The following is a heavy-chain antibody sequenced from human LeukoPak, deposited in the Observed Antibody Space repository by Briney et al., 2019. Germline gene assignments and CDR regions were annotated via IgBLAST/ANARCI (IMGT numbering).Heavy chain of an antibody. CDR3: AKVAIFGVVITTPFDF. CDR2: LSGSGDTS. CDR1: GFTFSSYA. D-gene: IGHD3-3*01. J-gene: IGHJ4*02. Sequence: PGGSLRLSCAASGFTFSSYAMTWVRQAPGKGLEWVSALSGSGDTSYYADSVKGRFTISRDNSKNTVFLQMNNLRAEDTAIYYCAKVAIFGVVITTPFDFWGQGTLVTVSS. V-gene: IGHV3-23*01.